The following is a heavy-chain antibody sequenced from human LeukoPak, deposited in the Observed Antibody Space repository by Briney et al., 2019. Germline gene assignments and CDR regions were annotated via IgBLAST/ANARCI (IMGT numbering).Heavy chain of an antibody. D-gene: IGHD6-13*01. CDR3: ARGTYSSSWYSDGMDV. CDR1: GGSISSYY. CDR2: IYTSGST. V-gene: IGHV4-4*07. J-gene: IGHJ6*02. Sequence: PSETLSLTCTVSGGSISSYYWSRIRQPAGKGLEWIGRIYTSGSTNYNPSPKSRVTMSVDTSKNQFSLKLSSVTAADTAVYYCARGTYSSSWYSDGMDVWGQGTTVTVSS.